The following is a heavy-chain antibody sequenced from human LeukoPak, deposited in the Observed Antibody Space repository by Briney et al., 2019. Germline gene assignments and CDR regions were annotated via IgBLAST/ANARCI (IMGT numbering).Heavy chain of an antibody. CDR1: GFIFHNYA. Sequence: QPGGSLILSCVGSGFIFHNYALTWVRPAPGKGLEWVSLIRDKGDVTYYADSVKGRFTISRDNSKNTVFLQMESLTVEDTAVYYCAKDRLLDYMDVWGKGTTVTVSS. CDR3: AKDRLLDYMDV. V-gene: IGHV3-23*01. J-gene: IGHJ6*03. CDR2: IRDKGDVT. D-gene: IGHD6-25*01.